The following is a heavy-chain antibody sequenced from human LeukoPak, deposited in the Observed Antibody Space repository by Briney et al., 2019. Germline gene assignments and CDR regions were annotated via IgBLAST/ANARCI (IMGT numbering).Heavy chain of an antibody. CDR2: IYTSGST. CDR1: GGSISSYY. Sequence: KPSETLSLTCTVSGGSISSYYWSWIRQPAGKGLERIGRIYTSGSTNYNPSLKSRVTISVDKSKNQFSLKLSSVTAADTAVYYCARGGSSSSGRYFDYWGQGTLVTVSS. V-gene: IGHV4-4*07. CDR3: ARGGSSSSGRYFDY. D-gene: IGHD6-6*01. J-gene: IGHJ4*02.